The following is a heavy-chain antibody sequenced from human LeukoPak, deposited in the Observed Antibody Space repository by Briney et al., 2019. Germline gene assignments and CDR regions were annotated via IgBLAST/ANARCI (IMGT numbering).Heavy chain of an antibody. V-gene: IGHV4-59*12. Sequence: SSETLSLTCTVSGGSISSYYWSWIRQPPGKGLEWIGYIYYSGSTNYNPSLKSRVTISVDTSKNQFSLKLSSVTAADTAVYYCARDGTPYGGYFDYWGQGTLVTVSS. J-gene: IGHJ4*02. CDR2: IYYSGST. CDR3: ARDGTPYGGYFDY. CDR1: GGSISSYY. D-gene: IGHD1-26*01.